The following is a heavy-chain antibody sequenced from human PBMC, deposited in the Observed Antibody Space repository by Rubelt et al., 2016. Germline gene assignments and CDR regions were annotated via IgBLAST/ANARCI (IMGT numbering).Heavy chain of an antibody. CDR1: GGSISSYY. D-gene: IGHD3-3*01. Sequence: QVQLQESGPGLVKPSETLSLTCTVSGGSISSYYWSWIRQPPGKGLEWIGYIYYSGSTNYNPSLKSRVTRSVDTSKNQFSLKLGAVTAADTAVYYCAGGITIFGVASGYFDYWGQGTLVTVSS. V-gene: IGHV4-59*01. CDR3: AGGITIFGVASGYFDY. CDR2: IYYSGST. J-gene: IGHJ4*02.